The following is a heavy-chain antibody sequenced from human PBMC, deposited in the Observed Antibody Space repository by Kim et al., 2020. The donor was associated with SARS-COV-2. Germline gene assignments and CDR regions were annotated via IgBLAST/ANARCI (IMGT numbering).Heavy chain of an antibody. J-gene: IGHJ5*02. Sequence: GGSLRLSCAASGFTFSSYAMHWVRQAPGKGLEWVAVISYDGSNKYYADSVKGRFTISRDNSKNTLYLQMNSLRAEDTAVYYCARAYSSSWYGWGNWFDPWGQGTLVTVSS. D-gene: IGHD6-13*01. CDR1: GFTFSSYA. CDR2: ISYDGSNK. CDR3: ARAYSSSWYGWGNWFDP. V-gene: IGHV3-30*04.